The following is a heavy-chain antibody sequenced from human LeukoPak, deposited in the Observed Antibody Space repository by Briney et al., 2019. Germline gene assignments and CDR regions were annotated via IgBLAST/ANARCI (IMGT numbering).Heavy chain of an antibody. J-gene: IGHJ4*02. CDR3: SRDRMGTKSFDY. Sequence: HPRGSLRLSCAASGFTVRSNYMSWVRQAPGKGLEWVSVISSGGSTYCADSVKGRFTISRDSSKNTLYLQMKSLRAEDTALYYCSRDRMGTKSFDYWGREPWSPSPQ. V-gene: IGHV3-66*01. CDR1: GFTVRSNY. CDR2: ISSGGST. D-gene: IGHD5-24*01.